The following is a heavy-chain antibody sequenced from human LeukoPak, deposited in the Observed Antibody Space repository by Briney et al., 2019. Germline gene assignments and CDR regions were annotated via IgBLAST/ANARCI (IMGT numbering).Heavy chain of an antibody. D-gene: IGHD3-3*01. CDR2: IIPIFGTA. V-gene: IGHV1-69*13. CDR3: ARARYDFWSGYHYYYMDV. CDR1: GGTFSSYA. Sequence: SVKVSCKASGGTFSSYAISWVRQAPGQGLEWMGGIIPIFGTANYAQKFQGRVTITADESTSTAYMELSSLRSEDTAVYYCARARYDFWSGYHYYYMDVWGKGTTVTVSS. J-gene: IGHJ6*03.